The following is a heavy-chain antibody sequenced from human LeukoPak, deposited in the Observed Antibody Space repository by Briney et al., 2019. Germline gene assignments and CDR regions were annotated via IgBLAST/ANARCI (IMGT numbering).Heavy chain of an antibody. V-gene: IGHV4-39*01. D-gene: IGHD3-22*01. Sequence: PSETLSLTCTVSGDSISCSTCFWGWIRQPPGKGLEWIGTMSYSESTYYNPSLKSRVTISVDTSKKQFSLKLSSVTAADTAVYYCARQGGYYFAPYYFDYWGQGTLVTVSS. CDR1: GDSISCSTCF. CDR2: MSYSEST. CDR3: ARQGGYYFAPYYFDY. J-gene: IGHJ4*02.